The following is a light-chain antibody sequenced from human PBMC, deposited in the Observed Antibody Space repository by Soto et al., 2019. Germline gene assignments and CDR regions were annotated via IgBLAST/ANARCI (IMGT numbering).Light chain of an antibody. CDR2: KAS. J-gene: IGKJ1*01. Sequence: DIQMTQSPSTLSASVGDRVTITCRASQSLSSWLSWYQHKPGKAPKLLIYKASRLEAGVPSRFSGSGSGTEFTLTISSLQPDDFATYFCQQYVTVSRTFGQGTKVEIK. V-gene: IGKV1-5*03. CDR1: QSLSSW. CDR3: QQYVTVSRT.